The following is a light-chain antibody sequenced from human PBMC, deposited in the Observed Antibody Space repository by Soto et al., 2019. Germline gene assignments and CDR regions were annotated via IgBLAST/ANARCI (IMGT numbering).Light chain of an antibody. CDR1: SSNIGAGYD. Sequence: QSVLTQPPSVSGAPGQRVTISCTGSSSNIGAGYDVHWYQQLPGTAPKLLMYGNSNRPSGVPDRFSGSKSGTSASLAITGLQAEDEADYYSQSYDDSLPVVFGGGTKLTVL. CDR2: GNS. CDR3: QSYDDSLPVV. J-gene: IGLJ2*01. V-gene: IGLV1-40*01.